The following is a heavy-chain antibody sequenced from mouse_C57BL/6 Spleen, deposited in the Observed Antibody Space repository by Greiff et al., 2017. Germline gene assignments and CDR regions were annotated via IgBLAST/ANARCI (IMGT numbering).Heavy chain of an antibody. J-gene: IGHJ3*01. D-gene: IGHD4-1*01. CDR3: ARSRLGLSWFAY. V-gene: IGHV1-18*01. CDR1: GFKFNDYN. Sequence: VQLQQSGPELVKPGASVKIPCTASGFKFNDYNMDWVKPSHGKSLEWIGDINPNNGGTIYNQKFKGKATLTVDKSSSTAYLELRSLTSEDTAVYYCARSRLGLSWFAYWGQGTLVTVSA. CDR2: INPNNGGT.